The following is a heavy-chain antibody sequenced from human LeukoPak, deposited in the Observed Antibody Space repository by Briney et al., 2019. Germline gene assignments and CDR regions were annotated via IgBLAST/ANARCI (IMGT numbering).Heavy chain of an antibody. CDR1: GFTFSDYY. V-gene: IGHV3-11*01. CDR2: ISSGGGTI. D-gene: IGHD5-18*01. Sequence: PGGSLRLSCAASGFTFSDYYMSWIRQAPGKGLEWVSYISSGGGTIYYADSVKGRFTISRDSAKNSLYLQMNSLRAEDTAVYYCARLIYSYGCDYWGQGTLVTVSS. CDR3: ARLIYSYGCDY. J-gene: IGHJ4*02.